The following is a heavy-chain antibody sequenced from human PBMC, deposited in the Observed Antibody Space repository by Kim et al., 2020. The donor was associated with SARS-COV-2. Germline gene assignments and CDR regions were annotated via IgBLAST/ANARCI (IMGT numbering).Heavy chain of an antibody. V-gene: IGHV4-59*01. CDR1: GDSFSAYY. J-gene: IGHJ4*02. CDR3: ARSEGRASWHQFDY. Sequence: SQTLSLTCTVPGDSFSAYYWSWIRHLPGKGLEWIGYIFYGGDTNYNPSLKSRVTMSWDTSRNEFSVDLTSVTDADTAIYYCARSEGRASWHQFDYWGQG. CDR2: IFYGGDT.